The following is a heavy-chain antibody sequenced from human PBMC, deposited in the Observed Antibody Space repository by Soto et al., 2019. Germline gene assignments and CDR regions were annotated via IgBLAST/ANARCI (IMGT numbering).Heavy chain of an antibody. CDR1: GGSISSSSYY. J-gene: IGHJ4*02. CDR3: ARLWLGERPPDY. Sequence: QLQLQESGPGLVKPSETLSLTCTVSGGSISSSSYYWGWIRQPPGKGLEWIGSIYYSGRTYYNPSLKSRVTISVDTSKSQLSLILSSLTAADTAAYYCARLWLGERPPDYWGQGTLVTVSS. CDR2: IYYSGRT. V-gene: IGHV4-39*01. D-gene: IGHD3-10*01.